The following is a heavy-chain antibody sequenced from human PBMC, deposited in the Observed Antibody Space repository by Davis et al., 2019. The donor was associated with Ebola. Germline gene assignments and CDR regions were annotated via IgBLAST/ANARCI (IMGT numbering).Heavy chain of an antibody. CDR1: GFTFSTYP. Sequence: GESLKISCAASGFTFSTYPLHWVRQAPGKGLEWVAVISYDVSTIHYADYVKGRFTVSRDNSENTLFLQMSSLRAEDTAVYYCAKSFEWDSLYYPLDEWGQGTLVTVSS. V-gene: IGHV3-30*04. J-gene: IGHJ4*02. CDR2: ISYDVSTI. D-gene: IGHD3-9*01. CDR3: AKSFEWDSLYYPLDE.